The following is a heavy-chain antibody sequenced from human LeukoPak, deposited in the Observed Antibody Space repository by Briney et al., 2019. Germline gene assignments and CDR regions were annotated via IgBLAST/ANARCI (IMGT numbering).Heavy chain of an antibody. CDR3: ARVFIAVAGRPDY. D-gene: IGHD6-19*01. V-gene: IGHV1-18*01. J-gene: IGHJ4*02. CDR2: ISAYNGNT. Sequence: GWISAYNGNTNYAQKLQGRVTMTTDTSTSTAYMELRSLRSDDTAVYYCARVFIAVAGRPDYWGQGTLVTVSS.